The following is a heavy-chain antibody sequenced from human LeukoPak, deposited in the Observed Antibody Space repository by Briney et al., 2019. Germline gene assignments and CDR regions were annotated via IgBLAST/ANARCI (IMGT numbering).Heavy chain of an antibody. D-gene: IGHD3-22*01. V-gene: IGHV3-66*01. CDR3: VREGDFYDSSGYASY. CDR1: GFIVSNNY. J-gene: IGHJ4*02. CDR2: IYSGGRT. Sequence: GGSLRLSCAASGFIVSNNYMSWIRQAPGKGLEWVSIIYSGGRTYYVDSVKGRFTISRDNSKNTLYLQMNTLRAEDTAVYYCVREGDFYDSSGYASYWGQGTLVTVSS.